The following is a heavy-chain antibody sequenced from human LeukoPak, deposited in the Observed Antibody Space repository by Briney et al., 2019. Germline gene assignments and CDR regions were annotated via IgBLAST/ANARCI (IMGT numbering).Heavy chain of an antibody. CDR1: GFTLSTYG. V-gene: IGHV3-33*06. CDR3: AKDWGLASPYYFMDV. J-gene: IGHJ6*03. D-gene: IGHD6-13*01. Sequence: PGRSLRLSCAASGFTLSTYGMHWVRQAPGKGLEWVTLIWYDGSYENYADSVKGRFTISRDNSKNTLFLQMNSLRAEDTAVYYCAKDWGLASPYYFMDVWGKGTTVTVSS. CDR2: IWYDGSYE.